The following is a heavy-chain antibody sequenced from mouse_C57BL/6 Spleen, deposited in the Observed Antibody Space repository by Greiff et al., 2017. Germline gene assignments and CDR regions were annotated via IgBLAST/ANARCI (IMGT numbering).Heavy chain of an antibody. Sequence: EVQVVESGPELVKPGASVKISCKASGYSFTDYNMNWVKQSHGKSLEWIGVINPNYGTTSYNQKFNGKATLTVDQSSSTAYMQLNSLTSEDSAVYYCAALFTVVATGGYAMDYWGQGTSVTVSS. CDR1: GYSFTDYN. CDR2: INPNYGTT. CDR3: AALFTVVATGGYAMDY. J-gene: IGHJ4*01. V-gene: IGHV1-39*01. D-gene: IGHD1-1*01.